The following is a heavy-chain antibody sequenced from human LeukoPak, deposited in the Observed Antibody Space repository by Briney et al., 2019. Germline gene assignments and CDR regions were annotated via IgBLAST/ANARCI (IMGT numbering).Heavy chain of an antibody. CDR1: GGSISTYY. Sequence: SETLSLTCTVSGGSISTYYWNWIRQPAGKGLEWIGRIYTSGSTNYNPSLKSRVTMSVDTSKNRFSLKLSSVTAADTAVYYCARDSTAAVYYYYMDVWGKGTTVTVSS. CDR3: ARDSTAAVYYYYMDV. J-gene: IGHJ6*03. D-gene: IGHD6-13*01. CDR2: IYTSGST. V-gene: IGHV4-4*07.